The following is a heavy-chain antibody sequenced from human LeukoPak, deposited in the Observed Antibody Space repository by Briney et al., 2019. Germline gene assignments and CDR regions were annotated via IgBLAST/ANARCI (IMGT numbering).Heavy chain of an antibody. CDR3: AKAFRDYDSSSYSAFDI. D-gene: IGHD6-13*01. CDR2: INGRT. V-gene: IGHV3-23*01. J-gene: IGHJ3*02. CDR1: GFTFSSYA. Sequence: PAGSLRLSCAASGFTFSSYARSWVRQAPGKGLEWVSTINGRTYYAGSVKGRFTVSRDNSKSVLYLQMSSLRADGTAVYYCAKAFRDYDSSSYSAFDIWGQGTMVTVSS.